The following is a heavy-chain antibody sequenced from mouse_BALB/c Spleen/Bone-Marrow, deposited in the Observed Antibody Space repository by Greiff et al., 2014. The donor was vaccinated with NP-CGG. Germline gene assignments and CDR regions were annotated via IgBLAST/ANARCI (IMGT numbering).Heavy chain of an antibody. CDR3: ARSGNYYGNYYWYFDV. CDR2: IYPGDGST. J-gene: IGHJ1*01. CDR1: GYTFTSYD. V-gene: IGHV1S56*01. Sequence: VKLQESGPELVKPGALVKISCNASGYTFTSYDINWVKQRPGQGLEWIGWIYPGDGSTKYNEKFKGKATLTADKSSSTAYMQLSSLTSENSAVYFCARSGNYYGNYYWYFDVWGAGTTVTVSS. D-gene: IGHD2-1*01.